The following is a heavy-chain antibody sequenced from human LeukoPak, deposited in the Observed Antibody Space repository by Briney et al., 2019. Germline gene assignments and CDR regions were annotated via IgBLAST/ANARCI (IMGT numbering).Heavy chain of an antibody. CDR2: FVNSGGTT. J-gene: IGHJ4*01. D-gene: IGHD3-10*01. CDR1: GFTFSSYA. Sequence: GGSLRLSCAASGFTFSSYAMSWVRQAPGKGLEWVSGFVNSGGTTYYADSVKGRFTISRDNSKDTLFLQMNSLRAEDTAVYYCAKDWGYYGSGRYHFDYWGHGTLVSVSS. V-gene: IGHV3-23*01. CDR3: AKDWGYYGSGRYHFDY.